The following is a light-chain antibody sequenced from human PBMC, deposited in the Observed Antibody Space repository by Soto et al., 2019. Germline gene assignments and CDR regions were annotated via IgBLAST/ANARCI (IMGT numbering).Light chain of an antibody. CDR2: GAS. CDR3: QQYDNWPQT. V-gene: IGKV3-15*01. J-gene: IGKJ1*01. Sequence: ILLAQSPGTLAFSPGVSATLSCGASQILSNNIYLAWYPHKPGQAPRLLIYGASTRAPGIPARFSGTGSGTAFNLPVSSLQSEDFAVDYCQQYDNWPQTFGQGTKV. CDR1: QILSNN.